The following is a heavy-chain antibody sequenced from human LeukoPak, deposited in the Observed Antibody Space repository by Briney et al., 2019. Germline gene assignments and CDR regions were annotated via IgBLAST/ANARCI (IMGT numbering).Heavy chain of an antibody. CDR2: ISSSSTTI. D-gene: IGHD3-22*01. Sequence: PGGSLRLSCAVSGFTFSGYSMKWVRQAPGKGLEWVSFISSSSTTIYHADSVKGRFTVSRDNAKNSLYLQMDSLRAEDTAVYYCATDREDYDNSGYYLSDAFDIWGQGTMVTVSS. V-gene: IGHV3-48*01. CDR1: GFTFSGYS. J-gene: IGHJ3*02. CDR3: ATDREDYDNSGYYLSDAFDI.